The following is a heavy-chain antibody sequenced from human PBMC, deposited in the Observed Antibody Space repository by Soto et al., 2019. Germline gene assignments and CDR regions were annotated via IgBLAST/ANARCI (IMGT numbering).Heavy chain of an antibody. J-gene: IGHJ5*02. CDR1: GDTLTIFG. V-gene: IGHV1-18*01. CDR2: IATYNSNK. Sequence: SVKGYCKTSGDTLTIFGLGWVRQAPGQGLEWMGWIATYNSNKNYAQKFQGRLTLTTDTSTSTGYMELKSLEYDDTAVYYCARVLRGVVNWFDPWGQGTLVT. CDR3: ARVLRGVVNWFDP. D-gene: IGHD3-10*01.